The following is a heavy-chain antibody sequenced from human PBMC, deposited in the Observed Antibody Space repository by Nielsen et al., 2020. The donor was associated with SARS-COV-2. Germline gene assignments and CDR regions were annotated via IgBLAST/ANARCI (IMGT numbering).Heavy chain of an antibody. V-gene: IGHV3-30*04. Sequence: GGSLRLSCAASGFTFSSYAMHWVRQAPGKGLEWVAVISYDGSNKYYAGSVKGRFTISRDNSKNTLYLQMNSLRAEDTAVYYCARDHGGYPSYWGQGTLVTVSS. CDR1: GFTFSSYA. CDR2: ISYDGSNK. CDR3: ARDHGGYPSY. D-gene: IGHD4-23*01. J-gene: IGHJ4*02.